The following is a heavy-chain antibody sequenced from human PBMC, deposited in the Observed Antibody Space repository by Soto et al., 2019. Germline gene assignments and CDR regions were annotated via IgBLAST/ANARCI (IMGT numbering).Heavy chain of an antibody. Sequence: PSETLSLTCTVSGGSISSGGYYWSWIRQHPGKGLEWIGYIYYSGSTYYNPSLKSRVTISVDTSKNQFSLKLSSVTAADTAVYYCAREVRDDILTGYYNGDYFDYWGQGTLVTVSS. CDR2: IYYSGST. J-gene: IGHJ4*02. CDR3: AREVRDDILTGYYNGDYFDY. V-gene: IGHV4-31*03. CDR1: GGSISSGGYY. D-gene: IGHD3-9*01.